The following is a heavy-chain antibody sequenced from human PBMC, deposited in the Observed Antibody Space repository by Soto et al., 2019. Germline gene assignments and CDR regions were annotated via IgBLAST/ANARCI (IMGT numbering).Heavy chain of an antibody. CDR1: GFTFSDYG. CDR2: VRDDGSKT. CDR3: ATSTATDAFDI. Sequence: QEQMVASGGGVVQPGTSLRLSCAASGFTFSDYGMHWVRQAPARGPEWVALVRDDGSKTYYADSVRGRFTISRDNSKNMFYLQMNSLRVEDTAIYYCATSTATDAFDIWGQGTMVTVSS. J-gene: IGHJ3*02. V-gene: IGHV3-33*01.